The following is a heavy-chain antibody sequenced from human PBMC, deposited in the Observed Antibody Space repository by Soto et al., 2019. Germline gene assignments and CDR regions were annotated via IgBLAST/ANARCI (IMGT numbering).Heavy chain of an antibody. J-gene: IGHJ4*02. CDR3: AACGYSYVIDY. CDR2: LYNTGST. CDR1: GASISRYY. V-gene: IGHV4-59*12. D-gene: IGHD5-18*01. Sequence: SETLSLTCTVSGASISRYYWSWIRQSPGKGLEWIGYLYNTGSTIYNPSLKSRVTISVDTSKNQFSLKLSSVTAEDTAVYYCAACGYSYVIDYWGLGTLVTVSS.